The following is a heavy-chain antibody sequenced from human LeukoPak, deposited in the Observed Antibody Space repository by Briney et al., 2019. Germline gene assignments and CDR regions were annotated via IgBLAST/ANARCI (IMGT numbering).Heavy chain of an antibody. CDR1: GGSISSYY. D-gene: IGHD2-15*01. V-gene: IGHV4-4*07. CDR3: AREPLYCSGGSCYHTPQNAFNI. J-gene: IGHJ3*02. CDR2: IYTSGST. Sequence: SETLSLTCTVSGGSISSYYWSWIRQPAGKGLEWIGRIYTSGSTNYNPSLKSRVTMSVDTSKNQFSLKLSSVTAADTAVYYCAREPLYCSGGSCYHTPQNAFNIWGQGTMVTVSS.